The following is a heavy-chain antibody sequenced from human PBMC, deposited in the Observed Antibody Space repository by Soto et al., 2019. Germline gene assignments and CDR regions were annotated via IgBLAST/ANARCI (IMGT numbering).Heavy chain of an antibody. CDR3: ARDALLRYNWNYVGAGGWFDP. V-gene: IGHV3-30-3*01. CDR1: GFTFSSYA. D-gene: IGHD1-7*01. CDR2: ISYDGSNK. J-gene: IGHJ5*02. Sequence: GGSLRLSCAASGFTFSSYAMHWVRQAPGKGLEWVAVISYDGSNKYYADSVKGRFTISRDNSKNTLYLQMNSLRAEDTAVYYCARDALLRYNWNYVGAGGWFDPWAREPWSPSPQ.